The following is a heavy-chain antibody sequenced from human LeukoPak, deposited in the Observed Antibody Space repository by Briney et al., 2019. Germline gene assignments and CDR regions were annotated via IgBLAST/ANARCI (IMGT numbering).Heavy chain of an antibody. D-gene: IGHD2-8*01. V-gene: IGHV1-2*02. J-gene: IGHJ4*02. Sequence: ASVKVSCKASGYTFTGYYMHWVRQAPGQGLEWMGWINPNSGGTNYAQKFQGRVTMTRDTSISTAYMDLSRLRSDDTAVYYCARAGSHCTNGVCKGNLSDYWGQGTLVTVSS. CDR2: INPNSGGT. CDR1: GYTFTGYY. CDR3: ARAGSHCTNGVCKGNLSDY.